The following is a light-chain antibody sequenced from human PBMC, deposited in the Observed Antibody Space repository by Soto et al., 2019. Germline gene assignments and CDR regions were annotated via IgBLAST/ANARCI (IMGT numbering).Light chain of an antibody. CDR3: QVWDSSSDGDV. CDR2: DDS. V-gene: IGLV3-21*02. Sequence: SYELTQPPSVSVAPGQTARITCGGNNIGSKSVHWYQQKPGQAPVLVVYDDSDRPSGIPERFSGSNSGNTATLTIRRVEAGDEADYYCQVWDSSSDGDVFGTGTKLTVL. CDR1: NIGSKS. J-gene: IGLJ1*01.